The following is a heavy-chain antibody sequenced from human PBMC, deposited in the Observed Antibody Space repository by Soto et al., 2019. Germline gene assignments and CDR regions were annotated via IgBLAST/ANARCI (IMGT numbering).Heavy chain of an antibody. CDR1: GGSISSYY. Sequence: SETLSLTCTVSGGSISSYYWSWIRQPPGKGLEWIGYIYYSGSTNYNPSLKSRVTISVDTSKNQFSLKLCSVTAADTAVYYGAGDLSGGWLTFDYWGKGTLVTVCS. CDR2: IYYSGST. J-gene: IGHJ4*02. V-gene: IGHV4-59*01. CDR3: AGDLSGGWLTFDY. D-gene: IGHD6-19*01.